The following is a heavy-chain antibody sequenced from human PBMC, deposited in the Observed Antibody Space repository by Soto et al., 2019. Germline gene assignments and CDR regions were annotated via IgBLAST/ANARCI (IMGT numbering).Heavy chain of an antibody. D-gene: IGHD3-22*01. V-gene: IGHV4-31*03. CDR2: IYYSGST. CDR1: GGSISSGGYY. Sequence: SETLSITCTVSGGSISSGGYYWSWIRQHPGKGLEWIGYIYYSGSTYYNPSLKSRVTISVDTSKNQFSLKLSSVTAADTAVYYCARAMEYSSGLDYWGQGTLVTVSS. J-gene: IGHJ4*02. CDR3: ARAMEYSSGLDY.